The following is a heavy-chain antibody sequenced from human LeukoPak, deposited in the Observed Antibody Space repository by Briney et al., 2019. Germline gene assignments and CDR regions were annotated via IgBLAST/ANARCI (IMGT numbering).Heavy chain of an antibody. D-gene: IGHD3-9*01. V-gene: IGHV4-34*01. CDR1: GVSINDYY. CDR2: ISHTEGT. CDR3: ARIHCGHSGSVCYNH. J-gene: IGHJ4*02. Sequence: SETLSLTCGVFGVSINDYYWSCIRQSPGKGLEWIGEISHTEGTRYNPSLESRVTMSVGTSENQLSLKLIFVTATDTAVYYCARIHCGHSGSVCYNHWGLGTLVTVSS.